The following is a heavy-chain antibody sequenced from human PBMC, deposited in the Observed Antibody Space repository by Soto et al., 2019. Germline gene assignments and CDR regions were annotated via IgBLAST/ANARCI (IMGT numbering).Heavy chain of an antibody. CDR2: ISWNSGSI. CDR3: XXDXGNYYYYMDV. V-gene: IGHV3-9*01. Sequence: EVQLVESGGGLVQPGRSLRLSCAASGFTFDDYAMHWVRQAPGKGLEWVSGISWNSGSIGYADSVKGRFTISRDNAKNSXXXQMNXLRXXDTALYXCXXDXGNYYYYMDVWGKGTTVTVSS. CDR1: GFTFDDYA. J-gene: IGHJ6*03.